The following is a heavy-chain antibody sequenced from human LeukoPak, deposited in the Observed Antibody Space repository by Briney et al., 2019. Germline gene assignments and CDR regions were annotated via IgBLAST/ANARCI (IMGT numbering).Heavy chain of an antibody. CDR1: GGSISTTTYY. CDR2: IYGST. V-gene: IGHV4-39*01. Sequence: PSETLSLTCTVSGGSISTTTYYWGWIRQRPGKGLEWIGSIYGSTYYNPSLKSRVTISVDTSKNQFSLKLNSVTAADTAVYYCARTRMDIDSWGQGILVTVSS. J-gene: IGHJ4*02. D-gene: IGHD1-14*01. CDR3: ARTRMDIDS.